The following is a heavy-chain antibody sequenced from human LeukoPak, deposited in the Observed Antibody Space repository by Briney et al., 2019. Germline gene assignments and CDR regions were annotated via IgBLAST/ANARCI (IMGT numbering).Heavy chain of an antibody. V-gene: IGHV3-30*18. J-gene: IGHJ4*02. CDR2: ISHDGRNI. CDR3: AKGPLRGTAAAIDY. Sequence: TGKSLRLSCAASGFTFNNYGMHWVRQAPGKGLEWVAVISHDGRNIHYPDSVKGRFTISRDISTDTLWLQMDSLRTEDTAVYYCAKGPLRGTAAAIDYWGQGTLVTVSS. CDR1: GFTFNNYG. D-gene: IGHD2-2*01.